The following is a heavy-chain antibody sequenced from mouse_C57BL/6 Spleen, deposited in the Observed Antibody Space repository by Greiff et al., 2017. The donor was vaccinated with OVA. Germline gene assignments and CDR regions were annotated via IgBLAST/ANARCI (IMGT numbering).Heavy chain of an antibody. V-gene: IGHV1-80*01. CDR1: GYAFSSYW. CDR2: IYPGDGDT. J-gene: IGHJ3*01. CDR3: TKETKAIDY. Sequence: QVHVKQSGAELVKPGASVKISCKASGYAFSSYWMNWVKQRPGKGLEWIGQIYPGDGDTNYNGKFKGKATLTADKSSSTAYMQLSSLTSGDSAVYYCTKETKAIDYWGQGTLVTVSA. D-gene: IGHD3-2*01.